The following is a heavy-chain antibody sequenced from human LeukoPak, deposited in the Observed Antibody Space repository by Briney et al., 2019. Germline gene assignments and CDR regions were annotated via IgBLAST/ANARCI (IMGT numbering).Heavy chain of an antibody. CDR2: FDPEDGET. CDR3: ATYEVGSRRRPNIDDAFDI. J-gene: IGHJ3*02. V-gene: IGHV1-24*01. Sequence: AASVKVSCKVSGYTLTELSMHWVRQAPGKGLEWMGGFDPEDGETIYAQKFQGRVTMTEDTSTDTAYMELSSLRSEDTAVYYCATYEVGSRRRPNIDDAFDIWGQGTMVTVSS. CDR1: GYTLTELS. D-gene: IGHD1-26*01.